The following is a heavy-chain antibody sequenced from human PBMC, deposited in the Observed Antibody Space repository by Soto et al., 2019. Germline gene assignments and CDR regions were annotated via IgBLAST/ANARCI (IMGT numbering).Heavy chain of an antibody. Sequence: EVQLVESGGGLVQPGGSLRLSCAASGFTFSSYWMHWVRQAPGKGLVWVSRIKTDGSSTNYADSVKGRFTISRDNAKNTVYLQMNSLRAEDTAVFYCARGVRGHYGLDVWGQGTVVTVSS. CDR2: IKTDGSST. J-gene: IGHJ3*01. CDR3: ARGVRGHYGLDV. D-gene: IGHD3-10*01. CDR1: GFTFSSYW. V-gene: IGHV3-74*01.